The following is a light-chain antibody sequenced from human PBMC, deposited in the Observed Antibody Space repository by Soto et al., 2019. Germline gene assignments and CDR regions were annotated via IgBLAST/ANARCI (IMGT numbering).Light chain of an antibody. CDR2: EVS. V-gene: IGLV2-14*01. Sequence: QSVLTQPASVSGSPGQSITISCTGTSSDVGGYNYVSWYQQHPGKAPKLMIYEVSNRPSGVSNRFSGSKSGNTASLTISRLQAEDEADYYCSSYTSSSTRVFGTGTKVT. J-gene: IGLJ1*01. CDR3: SSYTSSSTRV. CDR1: SSDVGGYNY.